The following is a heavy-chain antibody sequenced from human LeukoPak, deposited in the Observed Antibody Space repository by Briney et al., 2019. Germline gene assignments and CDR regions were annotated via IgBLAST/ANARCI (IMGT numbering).Heavy chain of an antibody. V-gene: IGHV4-59*08. CDR1: GVSIFSYY. CDR3: ATGRSIRYFDY. CDR2: VHYSGST. Sequence: PSETLSLTCSVSGVSIFSYYWNWIRQPPGKGLEWIGYVHYSGSTNYNPSLKSRVTISVDTSKSQFSLKLSSATAADTAVYYCATGRSIRYFDYWGQGTLLTVSS. J-gene: IGHJ4*02. D-gene: IGHD3-9*01.